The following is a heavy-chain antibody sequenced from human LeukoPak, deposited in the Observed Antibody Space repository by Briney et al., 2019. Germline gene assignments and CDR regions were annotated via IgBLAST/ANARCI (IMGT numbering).Heavy chain of an antibody. D-gene: IGHD1-26*01. CDR3: ATQTGYSGSFFSSLDY. Sequence: GGSLRLSCAASGSTFSDYYMSWIRQAPGKGLEWLSYIDNSGNTIYYADSVKGRFSISRDNAKTSLYLQMNSLRAEDTAMYYCATQTGYSGSFFSSLDYWGQGTLVTVSS. V-gene: IGHV3-11*01. CDR1: GSTFSDYY. J-gene: IGHJ4*02. CDR2: IDNSGNTI.